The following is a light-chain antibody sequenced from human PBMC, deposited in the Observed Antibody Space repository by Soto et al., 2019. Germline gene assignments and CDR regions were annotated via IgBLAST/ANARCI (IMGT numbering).Light chain of an antibody. Sequence: DIQMTQSPSTLSASVGDRVIITCRASQRIGKWLAWYQQRPGKAPKLLIYDASNLESGVPSRFSGSTSGTEFTLTVSSLQPDDFATYDCQQYNTSPLSFGGGTKVEIK. J-gene: IGKJ4*01. CDR1: QRIGKW. CDR2: DAS. CDR3: QQYNTSPLS. V-gene: IGKV1-5*01.